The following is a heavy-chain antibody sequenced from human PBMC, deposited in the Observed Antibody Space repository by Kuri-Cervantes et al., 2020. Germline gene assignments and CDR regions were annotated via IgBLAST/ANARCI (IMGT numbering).Heavy chain of an antibody. CDR3: ARGTSSSSGWYVRYFYPANWFDP. Sequence: ASVKVSCKASGGTFSSYAISWVRQAPGQGLEWMGWMNPNSGNTGYAQKFQGRVTMTRNTSISTAYMELSSLRSEDTAVYYCARGTSSSSGWYVRYFYPANWFDPWGQGTLVTVSS. J-gene: IGHJ5*02. CDR2: MNPNSGNT. V-gene: IGHV1-8*02. CDR1: GGTFSSYA. D-gene: IGHD6-19*01.